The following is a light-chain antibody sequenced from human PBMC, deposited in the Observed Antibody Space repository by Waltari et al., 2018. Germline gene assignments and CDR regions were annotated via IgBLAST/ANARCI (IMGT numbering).Light chain of an antibody. V-gene: IGLV2-14*03. Sequence: QSALSQPASVSGSPGQSITISCTGASSDFVCHAYVSLYQQHPGKAPKLIIRDVNNRPSGVSNRFSGSKSGNTASLTISGLQAEDEADYYCSSYSTSSSFILFGEGTKVTVL. CDR2: DVN. CDR3: SSYSTSSSFIL. CDR1: SSDFVCHAY. J-gene: IGLJ2*01.